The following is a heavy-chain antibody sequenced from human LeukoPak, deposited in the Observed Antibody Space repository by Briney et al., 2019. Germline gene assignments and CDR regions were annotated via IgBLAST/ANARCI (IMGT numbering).Heavy chain of an antibody. CDR1: GFTFSSYA. V-gene: IGHV3-30*04. CDR3: ARGTVVVVAATGWFDS. Sequence: PGRSLRLSCAASGFTFSSYAMHWVRQAPGKGLEWVAVISYDGSNKYYADSVKGRFTISRDNSKNTLYLQMNSLRAEDTAVYYCARGTVVVVAATGWFDSWGQGTLVTVSS. D-gene: IGHD2-15*01. CDR2: ISYDGSNK. J-gene: IGHJ5*01.